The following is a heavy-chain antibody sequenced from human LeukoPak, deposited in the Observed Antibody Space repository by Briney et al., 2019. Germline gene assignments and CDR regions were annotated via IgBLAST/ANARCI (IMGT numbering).Heavy chain of an antibody. CDR2: ISYDGSNK. V-gene: IGHV3-30*03. Sequence: GSLRLSCAASGFTFSSYSMNWVRQAPGKGLEWVAVISYDGSNKYYADSVKGRFTISRDNSKNTLYLQMNSLRAEDTAVYYCARQTGYSTWNGMDVWGQGTTVTVSS. CDR3: ARQTGYSTWNGMDV. J-gene: IGHJ6*02. CDR1: GFTFSSYS. D-gene: IGHD6-13*01.